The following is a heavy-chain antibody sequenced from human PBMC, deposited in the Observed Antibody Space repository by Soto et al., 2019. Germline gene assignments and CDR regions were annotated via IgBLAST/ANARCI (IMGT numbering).Heavy chain of an antibody. D-gene: IGHD3-16*01. CDR3: ARGGGRPTLYYYGMDV. Sequence: GGSLRLSCAASGFTFSSYWMSWVRQAPGKGLEWVANIKQDGSEKYYVDSVKGRFTISRDNAKNSLYLQMNSLRAEDTAVYYCARGGGRPTLYYYGMDVWGQGPTVTVSS. CDR1: GFTFSSYW. V-gene: IGHV3-7*04. J-gene: IGHJ6*02. CDR2: IKQDGSEK.